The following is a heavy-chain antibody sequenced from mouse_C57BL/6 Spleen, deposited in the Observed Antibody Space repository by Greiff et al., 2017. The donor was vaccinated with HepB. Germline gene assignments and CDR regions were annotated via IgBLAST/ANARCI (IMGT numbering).Heavy chain of an antibody. CDR1: GFTFSSYA. D-gene: IGHD3-1*01. CDR3: ARDSGFDY. CDR2: ISDGGSYT. V-gene: IGHV5-4*01. J-gene: IGHJ2*01. Sequence: DVQLVESGGGLVKPGGSLKLSCAASGFTFSSYAMSWVRQTPEKRLEWVATISDGGSYTYYPDNVKGRFTISRDNAKNNLYLQMSHLKSEDTAMYYCARDSGFDYWGQGTTLTVSS.